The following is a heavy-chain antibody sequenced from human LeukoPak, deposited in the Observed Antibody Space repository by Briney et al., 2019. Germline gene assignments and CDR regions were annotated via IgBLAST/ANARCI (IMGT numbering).Heavy chain of an antibody. V-gene: IGHV3-74*01. Sequence: TGGSLRLSCAASGFTFSTYWMHWVRQAPGKGLVWVSRIKSDGSSTSYADSVKGRLTISRDNAKNTLYLQMNTLRAEDTAVYYCAIRRGYTYGDDYWGQGTLVTVSS. D-gene: IGHD5-18*01. CDR2: IKSDGSST. CDR3: AIRRGYTYGDDY. J-gene: IGHJ4*02. CDR1: GFTFSTYW.